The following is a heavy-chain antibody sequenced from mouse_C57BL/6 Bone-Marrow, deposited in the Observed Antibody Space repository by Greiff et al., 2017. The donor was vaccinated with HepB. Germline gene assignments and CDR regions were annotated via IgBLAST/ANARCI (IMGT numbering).Heavy chain of an antibody. Sequence: QVHVKQSGPELVKPGASVKISCKASGYAFSSSWMNWVKQRPGKGLEWIGRIYPGDGDTNYNGKFKGKATLTADKSSSTAYMQLSSLTSEDSAVYFCARGTSITTVVATPYFDVWGTGTTVTVSS. CDR3: ARGTSITTVVATPYFDV. J-gene: IGHJ1*03. V-gene: IGHV1-82*01. CDR2: IYPGDGDT. CDR1: GYAFSSSW. D-gene: IGHD1-1*01.